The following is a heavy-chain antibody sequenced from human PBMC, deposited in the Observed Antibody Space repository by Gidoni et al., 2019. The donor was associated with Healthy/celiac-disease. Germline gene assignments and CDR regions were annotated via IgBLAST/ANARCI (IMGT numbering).Heavy chain of an antibody. CDR3: ARRGYSGYDQGYYYGMDV. CDR2: IYYSGST. J-gene: IGHJ6*02. V-gene: IGHV4-39*01. CDR1: GGSISSSSYY. D-gene: IGHD5-12*01. Sequence: QLQLQESGPGLVKPSETLSLTCTVSGGSISSSSYYWGWIRQPPGKGLEGIGSIYYSGSTYYNPSLKSRVTISVDTSKNQFSLKLSSVTAADTAVYYCARRGYSGYDQGYYYGMDVWGQGTTVTVSS.